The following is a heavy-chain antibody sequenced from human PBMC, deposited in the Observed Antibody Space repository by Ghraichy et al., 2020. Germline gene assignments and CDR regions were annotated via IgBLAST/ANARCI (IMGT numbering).Heavy chain of an antibody. Sequence: GSLRLSCAASGFTFSSYGMHWVRQAPGKGLEWVAFIRYDGSNKYYAVSVKGRFTISRDNSKNTLYLQMNSLRAEDTAVYYCANPVDTPFDYWGQGTLVTVSS. D-gene: IGHD5-18*01. CDR2: IRYDGSNK. CDR1: GFTFSSYG. J-gene: IGHJ4*02. V-gene: IGHV3-30*02. CDR3: ANPVDTPFDY.